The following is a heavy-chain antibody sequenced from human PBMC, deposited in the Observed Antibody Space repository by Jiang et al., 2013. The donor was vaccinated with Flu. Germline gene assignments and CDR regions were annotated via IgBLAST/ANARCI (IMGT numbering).Heavy chain of an antibody. D-gene: IGHD2-15*01. V-gene: IGHV4-34*01. CDR3: ARRGYCSGGSCYGNDY. Sequence: KSRVTISVDTSKNQFSLKLSSVTAADTAVYYCARRGYCSGGSCYGNDYWGQGTLVTVSS. J-gene: IGHJ4*02.